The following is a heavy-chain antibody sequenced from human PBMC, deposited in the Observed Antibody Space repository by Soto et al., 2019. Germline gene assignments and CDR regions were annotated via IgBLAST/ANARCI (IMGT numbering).Heavy chain of an antibody. J-gene: IGHJ5*02. CDR1: GYTFTSHG. CDR3: ARDNIVGNWFDP. D-gene: IGHD2-15*01. CDR2: ISAYNGNT. V-gene: IGHV1-18*01. Sequence: ASVKVSCKASGYTFTSHGISWMRQAPGQGLEWMGWISAYNGNTNYAQKLQGRVTMTTDTSTSTAYMELRSLRSDDTAVYYCARDNIVGNWFDPWGQGTLFTVSS.